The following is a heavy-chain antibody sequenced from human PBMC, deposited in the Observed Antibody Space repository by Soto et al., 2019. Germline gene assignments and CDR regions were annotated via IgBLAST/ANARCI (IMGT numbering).Heavy chain of an antibody. Sequence: GGSLRLSCAASGFTFSSYSMNWVRQDPGKGLEWVSSISSSSSYIYYADSVKGRFTISRDNSKSTLYLQMSSLRAADTAMYYSAKDLVSIRWSFDCWGPGTLVTVSS. V-gene: IGHV3-21*01. CDR2: ISSSSSYI. D-gene: IGHD4-17*01. CDR1: GFTFSSYS. CDR3: AKDLVSIRWSFDC. J-gene: IGHJ4*02.